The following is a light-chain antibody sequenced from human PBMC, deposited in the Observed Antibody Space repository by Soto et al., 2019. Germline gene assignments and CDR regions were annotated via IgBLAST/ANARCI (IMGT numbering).Light chain of an antibody. Sequence: DIQMTQSPSSLSASVGDRVTITCRASQSISSYLGWYQQKPGEAPKLLIYDASTLESGVPSRFSGSGSETQFTLTISSLQPEDFATYYCQQHYTYTWTFGQGTIVDIK. CDR1: QSISSY. J-gene: IGKJ1*01. CDR3: QQHYTYTWT. CDR2: DAS. V-gene: IGKV1-5*01.